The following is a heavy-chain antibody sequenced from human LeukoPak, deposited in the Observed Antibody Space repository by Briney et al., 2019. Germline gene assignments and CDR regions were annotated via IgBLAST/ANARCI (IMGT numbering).Heavy chain of an antibody. D-gene: IGHD3-9*01. Sequence: ASVKVSCKTFGYPFTSYYVHWVRQAPGQGLEWMGIINPSGGSTTYAQKFQGRLTMTSDTSTSTVYMELSSLRSEDTAVYYCARSSAYYNEADMWGQGTMVTVSS. CDR1: GYPFTSYY. CDR3: ARSSAYYNEADM. J-gene: IGHJ3*02. V-gene: IGHV1-46*01. CDR2: INPSGGST.